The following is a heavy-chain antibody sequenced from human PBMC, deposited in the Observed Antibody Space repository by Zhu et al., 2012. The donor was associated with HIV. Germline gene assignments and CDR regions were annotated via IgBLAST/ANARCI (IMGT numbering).Heavy chain of an antibody. J-gene: IGHJ2*01. CDR3: ARQRAAVLATRSQWSVYSDL. Sequence: QVQLQESGPGLVKPSETLSLTCTVSGYSIYRGYYWGWIRLPPGKGLEWIGTIYHSGSTFYSPSLKSRVTMSVDTSKNQFSLKVDSVTAADTAMYYCARQRAAVLATRSQWSVYSDLWGRGTLVTVSS. CDR2: IYHSGST. V-gene: IGHV4-38-2*02. D-gene: IGHD3-3*01. CDR1: GYSIYRGYY.